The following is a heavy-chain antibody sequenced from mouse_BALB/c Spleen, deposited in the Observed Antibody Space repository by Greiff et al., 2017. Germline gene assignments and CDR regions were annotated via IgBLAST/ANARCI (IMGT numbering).Heavy chain of an antibody. CDR2: ISSGGST. D-gene: IGHD1-1*01. V-gene: IGHV5-6-5*01. Sequence: EVKLVESGGGLVKPGGSLKLSCAASGFTFSSYAMSWVRQTPEKRLEWVASISSGGSTYYPDSVKGRFTISRDNARNILYLQMSRLRSEDTAMYYCAREEFGGSSYGLAYWGQGTLVTVSA. CDR1: GFTFSSYA. J-gene: IGHJ3*01. CDR3: AREEFGGSSYGLAY.